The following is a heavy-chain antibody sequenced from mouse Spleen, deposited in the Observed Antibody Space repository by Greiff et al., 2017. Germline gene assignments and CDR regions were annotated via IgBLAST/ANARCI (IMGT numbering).Heavy chain of an antibody. CDR3: ARGDGYSPWYFDV. Sequence: DVQLQESGPGLVKPSQSLSLTCSVTGYSITSGYYWNWIRQFPGNKLEWMGYISYDGSNNYNPSLKNRISITRDTSKNQFFLKLNSVTTEDTATYYCARGDGYSPWYFDVWGAGTTVTVSS. CDR2: ISYDGSN. D-gene: IGHD2-3*01. J-gene: IGHJ1*01. CDR1: GYSITSGYY. V-gene: IGHV3-6*01.